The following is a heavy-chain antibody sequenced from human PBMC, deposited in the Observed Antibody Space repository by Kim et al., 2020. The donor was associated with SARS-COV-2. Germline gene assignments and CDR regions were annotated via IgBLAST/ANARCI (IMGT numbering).Heavy chain of an antibody. CDR2: K. Sequence: KNYEPKFQGRVTMTRDTSISTAYMELSRLRSADTAVYYCASSSSYSELDYWGQGTLVTVSS. V-gene: IGHV1-2*02. J-gene: IGHJ4*02. CDR3: ASSSSYSELDY. D-gene: IGHD2-15*01.